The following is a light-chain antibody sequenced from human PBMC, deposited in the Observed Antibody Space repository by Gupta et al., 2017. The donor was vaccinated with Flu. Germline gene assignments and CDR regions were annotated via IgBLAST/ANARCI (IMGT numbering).Light chain of an antibody. V-gene: IGKV2-30*01. CDR2: QVS. J-gene: IGKJ1*01. Sequence: DVVMTQSPLSLPGALGKPASISCRSTQGLVYSDGNTYLSWFQQRPGQSPRRLIDQVSNRDSGVPDRFSGSGSGTDFTLTISRVEAEDVGIYYCMQGTHWPWTFGQGTKVEIE. CDR3: MQGTHWPWT. CDR1: QGLVYSDGNTY.